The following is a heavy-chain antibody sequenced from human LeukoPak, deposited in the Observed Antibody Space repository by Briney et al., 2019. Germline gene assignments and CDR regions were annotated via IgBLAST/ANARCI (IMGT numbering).Heavy chain of an antibody. V-gene: IGHV3-7*03. CDR1: GFTFSSYW. CDR2: IKQDGSEK. J-gene: IGHJ3*02. CDR3: ARETYYYVNLLSAFDI. Sequence: PGGSLRLSCAASGFTFSSYWMSWVRQAPGKGLEWVANIKQDGSEKYYVDSVKGRFTISRDNAKNSLYLQMNSLRAEDTAVYYCARETYYYVNLLSAFDIWGQGTMVTVSS. D-gene: IGHD3-10*02.